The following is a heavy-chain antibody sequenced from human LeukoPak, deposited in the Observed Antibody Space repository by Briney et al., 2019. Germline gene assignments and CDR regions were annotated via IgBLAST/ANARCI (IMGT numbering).Heavy chain of an antibody. Sequence: GASVKVSCKASGYTFTGYYMHWVRQAPGQGLEWMGWINPNSGDTNYAQKFQGRVTMTRDTSISTAYMELSRLRSDDTAVYYCARVDEYCSGGSCYSGEPFDYWGQGTLVTVSS. J-gene: IGHJ4*02. D-gene: IGHD2-15*01. V-gene: IGHV1-2*02. CDR3: ARVDEYCSGGSCYSGEPFDY. CDR2: INPNSGDT. CDR1: GYTFTGYY.